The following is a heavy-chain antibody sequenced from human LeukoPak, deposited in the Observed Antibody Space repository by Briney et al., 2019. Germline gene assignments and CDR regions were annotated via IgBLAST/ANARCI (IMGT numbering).Heavy chain of an antibody. Sequence: GGSLRLSCRASGFTFNDYHMSWLRQAPGKGLEWISYISISGSYINHTDSVKGRFTISRDNAKNSLYLQMTSLRAEDTAVYYCARGGVRDRSSWPDYYYYGVDVWGQGTTVTVSS. CDR2: ISISGSYI. J-gene: IGHJ6*02. D-gene: IGHD6-13*01. V-gene: IGHV3-11*05. CDR1: GFTFNDYH. CDR3: ARGGVRDRSSWPDYYYYGVDV.